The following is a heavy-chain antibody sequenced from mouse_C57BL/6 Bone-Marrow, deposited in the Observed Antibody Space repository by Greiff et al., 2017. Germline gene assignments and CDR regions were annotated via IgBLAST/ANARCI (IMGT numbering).Heavy chain of an antibody. CDR3: VRDWVAY. Sequence: EVQLQESGGGLVQPKGSLKLSCAASGFSFNTYAMNWVRQAPGKGLEWVARIRSKSNNYATYYADSVKDRFTISREDSESMLYLQMNNLKTEDTARYCCVRDWVAYWGQGTLVTVSA. CDR1: GFSFNTYA. V-gene: IGHV10-1*01. J-gene: IGHJ3*01. CDR2: IRSKSNNYAT.